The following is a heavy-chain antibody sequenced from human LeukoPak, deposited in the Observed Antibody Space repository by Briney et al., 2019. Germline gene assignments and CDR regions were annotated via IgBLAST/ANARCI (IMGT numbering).Heavy chain of an antibody. D-gene: IGHD6-19*01. Sequence: GGSLRLSCAASGFTFTSYEMNWVRQAPGKGLEWVSKISASGSTIYYADFAKGRFTISRDNAKNSLYLQLNSLRAEDTAVYYCAGSIAVAGSNFDYWGQGTLVTVSS. CDR3: AGSIAVAGSNFDY. CDR2: ISASGSTI. V-gene: IGHV3-48*03. J-gene: IGHJ4*02. CDR1: GFTFTSYE.